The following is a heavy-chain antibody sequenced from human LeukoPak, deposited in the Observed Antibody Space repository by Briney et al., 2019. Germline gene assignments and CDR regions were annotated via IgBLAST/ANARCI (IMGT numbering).Heavy chain of an antibody. J-gene: IGHJ6*03. CDR3: ARVNSTRKYYYYYMDV. V-gene: IGHV1-69*02. CDR1: GGTFSSYT. CDR2: IIPILGIA. D-gene: IGHD2-2*01. Sequence: SWVKVSCKASGGTFSSYTISRVRQAPGQGLEWMGRIIPILGIANYAQKFQGRVTITADKSTSTAYIELSSLRSEEPAVYYCARVNSTRKYYYYYMDVWGKGTTVTVSS.